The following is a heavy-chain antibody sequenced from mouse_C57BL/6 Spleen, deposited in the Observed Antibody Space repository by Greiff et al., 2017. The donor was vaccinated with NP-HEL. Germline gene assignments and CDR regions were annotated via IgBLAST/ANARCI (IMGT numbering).Heavy chain of an antibody. J-gene: IGHJ2*01. CDR3: ARPDYYGSSYGY. V-gene: IGHV1-61*01. Sequence: VQLQQSGAELVRPGSSVKLSCKASGYTFTSYWMDWVKQRPGQGLEWIGNIYPSDSETHYNQKFKDKATLTVDKSSSTAYMQLSSLTSEDSAVYYCARPDYYGSSYGYWGQGTTLTVSS. CDR2: IYPSDSET. D-gene: IGHD1-1*01. CDR1: GYTFTSYW.